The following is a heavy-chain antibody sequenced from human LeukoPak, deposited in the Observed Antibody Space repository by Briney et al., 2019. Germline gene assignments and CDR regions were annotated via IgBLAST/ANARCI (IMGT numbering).Heavy chain of an antibody. J-gene: IGHJ6*02. CDR3: ARERYDFWSGPYYYYYGMDV. CDR2: ISAYNGNT. CDR1: GYTFTSYG. D-gene: IGHD3-3*01. V-gene: IGHV1-18*01. Sequence: ASVKVSCKASGYTFTSYGISWVRQAPGQGLEWMGWISAYNGNTNYAQKFQGWVTMTRDTSISTAYMELSRLRSDDTAVYYCARERYDFWSGPYYYYYGMDVWGQGTTVTVSS.